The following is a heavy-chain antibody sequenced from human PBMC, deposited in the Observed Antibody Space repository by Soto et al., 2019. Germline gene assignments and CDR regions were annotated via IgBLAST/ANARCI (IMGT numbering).Heavy chain of an antibody. V-gene: IGHV3-30-3*02. CDR3: AKQFSGWSYYFDY. Sequence: QVQLVESGGGVVQPGRSLRLSCAASGFTFSTNAMHWVRQAPGKGLEWVAVISYDGSTRYYADSMKGRFTISRDNSKNTLYQQMNNLRAEDTAVYYCAKQFSGWSYYFDYWGQGTLVTVSS. J-gene: IGHJ4*02. CDR1: GFTFSTNA. CDR2: ISYDGSTR. D-gene: IGHD6-19*01.